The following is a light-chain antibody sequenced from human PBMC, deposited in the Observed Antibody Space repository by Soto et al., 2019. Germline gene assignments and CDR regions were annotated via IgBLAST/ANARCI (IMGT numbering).Light chain of an antibody. CDR2: DAS. CDR1: QSVSSH. J-gene: IGKJ5*01. Sequence: VMTQSPATLSLSPWDRATLSCRASQSVSSHFAWYQQKSGQAPRLLIYDASKRATGIPARFSGSGSGTDFTLTISSLEPEDFAVYYCQQRSNWPTFGQGTRLEIK. V-gene: IGKV3-11*01. CDR3: QQRSNWPT.